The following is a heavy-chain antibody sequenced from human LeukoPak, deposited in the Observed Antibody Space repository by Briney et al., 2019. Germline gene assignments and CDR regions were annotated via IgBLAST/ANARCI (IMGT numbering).Heavy chain of an antibody. J-gene: IGHJ4*02. D-gene: IGHD3-9*01. CDR3: ARMARYFDWLLVD. V-gene: IGHV4-59*01. CDR2: IYYSGST. Sequence: SETLSLTCTVSGGSISSYYWSWIRQPPGKGLEWIGYIYYSGSTNYNPSLKSRVTISVDTSKNQFSLKLSSVTAADTAAYYCARMARYFDWLLVDWGQGTLVTVSS. CDR1: GGSISSYY.